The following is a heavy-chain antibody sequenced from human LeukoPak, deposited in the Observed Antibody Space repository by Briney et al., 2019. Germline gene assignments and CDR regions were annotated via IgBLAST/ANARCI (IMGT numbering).Heavy chain of an antibody. V-gene: IGHV4-39*07. CDR1: GGSLSSSSYY. Sequence: SETLSLTCTVSGGSLSSSSYYWGWIRQPPGKGLEWIGSIYYSGSTYYNPSLKSRVTISVDTSKNQFSLKLSSVTAADTAVYYRARVIRFLDPWGQGTLVTVSS. D-gene: IGHD3-3*01. CDR3: ARVIRFLDP. J-gene: IGHJ5*02. CDR2: IYYSGST.